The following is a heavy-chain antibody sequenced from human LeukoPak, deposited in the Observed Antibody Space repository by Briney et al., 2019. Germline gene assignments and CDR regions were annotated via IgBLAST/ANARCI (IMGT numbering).Heavy chain of an antibody. CDR2: ISAYNGNT. Sequence: WVRQXXXQGLEWMGWISAYNGNTNYAQKLQGRVTMTTDTSTSTAYMELRSLRSDDTAVYYCARDGTIAVAAPGYWGQGTLVTVSS. J-gene: IGHJ4*02. D-gene: IGHD6-19*01. CDR3: ARDGTIAVAAPGY. V-gene: IGHV1-18*01.